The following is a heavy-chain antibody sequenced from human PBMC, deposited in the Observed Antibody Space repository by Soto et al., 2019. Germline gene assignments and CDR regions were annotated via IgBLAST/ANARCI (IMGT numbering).Heavy chain of an antibody. CDR3: ARAPRGGYCSSTSCYPNWFDP. CDR2: MNPNSGNT. D-gene: IGHD2-2*01. CDR1: GYTFTSYD. J-gene: IGHJ5*02. Sequence: ASVKVSCKASGYTFTSYDINWVRQATGQGLEWMGWMNPNSGNTGYAQKFQGRVTMTRNTSISTAYMELSSLRSEDTAVYYCARAPRGGYCSSTSCYPNWFDPWGQGTLVTVS. V-gene: IGHV1-8*01.